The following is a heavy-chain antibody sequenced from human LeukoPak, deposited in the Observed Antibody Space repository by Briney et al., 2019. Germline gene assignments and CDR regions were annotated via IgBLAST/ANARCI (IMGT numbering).Heavy chain of an antibody. J-gene: IGHJ4*02. CDR1: GYTLTELS. CDR3: ATGVVATIRQWVVFSR. CDR2: FDPEDGET. Sequence: ASVKVSCKVSGYTLTELSMHWVRQAPGKGLEWMGGFDPEDGETIYAQKFQGRVTMTEDTSTDTAYMEPSSLRAEDTAVYYCATGVVATIRQWVVFSRWGQGTLVTVSS. V-gene: IGHV1-24*01. D-gene: IGHD5-12*01.